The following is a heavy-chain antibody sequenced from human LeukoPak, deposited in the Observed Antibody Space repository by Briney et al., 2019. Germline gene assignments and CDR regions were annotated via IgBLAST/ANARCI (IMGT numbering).Heavy chain of an antibody. V-gene: IGHV1-18*01. CDR2: ISAYNGNT. CDR1: GYTFTSYD. CDR3: ARDPGVVGATSIDY. J-gene: IGHJ4*02. Sequence: RASVKVSCKASGYTFTSYDINWVRQAPGQGLEWMGWISAYNGNTNYAQKLQGRVTMTTDTSTSTAYMELRSLRSDDTAVYYCARDPGVVGATSIDYWGQGTLVTVSS. D-gene: IGHD1-26*01.